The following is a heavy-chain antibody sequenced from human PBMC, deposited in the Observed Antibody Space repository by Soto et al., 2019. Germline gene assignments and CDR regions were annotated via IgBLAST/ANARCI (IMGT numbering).Heavy chain of an antibody. CDR1: GFLFSDHY. V-gene: IGHV3-72*01. CDR3: ARAYRSSEAYTTYFDY. Sequence: PGGSLRLSCAASGFLFSDHYIDWVRQAPGKGLEWVGRSRNKVKSYTTSYAASVQGRFTISRDDSKNSVYLQMNSLKTEDAAVYYCARAYRSSEAYTTYFDYWGPGTLVTVSS. J-gene: IGHJ4*02. D-gene: IGHD1-26*01. CDR2: SRNKVKSYTT.